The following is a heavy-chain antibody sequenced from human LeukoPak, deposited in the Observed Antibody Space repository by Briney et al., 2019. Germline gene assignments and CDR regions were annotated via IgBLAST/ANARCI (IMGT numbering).Heavy chain of an antibody. Sequence: SETLSCNATGYAGSISNYYWSWLRQPAGKGLEGFGRIYTGGRTNYNPSLESRVTLSVDTSKKQFSLKLSSVTAADTAVYYCASGRPEYCSSTSCHLRFAYWGEGALVTVSP. J-gene: IGHJ4*02. CDR2: IYTGGRT. V-gene: IGHV4-59*10. D-gene: IGHD2-2*01. CDR1: AGSISNYY. CDR3: ASGRPEYCSSTSCHLRFAY.